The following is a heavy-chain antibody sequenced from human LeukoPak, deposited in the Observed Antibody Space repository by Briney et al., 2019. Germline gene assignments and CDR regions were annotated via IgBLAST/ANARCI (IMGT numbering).Heavy chain of an antibody. V-gene: IGHV3-23*01. CDR2: IGGSGGTT. CDR3: AKRLSGGSWSYFDY. D-gene: IGHD2-15*01. J-gene: IGHJ4*02. Sequence: PGGSLRPSCAASGFTFSTYAMNWVRQAPGKGLEWVSTIGGSGGTTYYADSVKGRFTISRDNSKNSVYLQMNSLRAEDTAVYFCAKRLSGGSWSYFDYWGQGTLVTVSS. CDR1: GFTFSTYA.